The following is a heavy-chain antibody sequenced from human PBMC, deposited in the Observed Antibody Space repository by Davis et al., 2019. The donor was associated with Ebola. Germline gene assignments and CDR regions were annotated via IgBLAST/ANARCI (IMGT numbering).Heavy chain of an antibody. CDR3: AAGISAFDI. CDR2: IDYRGNT. CDR1: GDSIRNYY. V-gene: IGHV4-59*08. D-gene: IGHD6-13*01. Sequence: SETLSLTCTVSGDSIRNYYWNWIRQPPGKRLEWIGYIDYRGNTDYNPSLKSRVTISLDTSKNQFSLKLSSVTAADTAVYYCAAGISAFDIWGQGTMVTVSS. J-gene: IGHJ3*02.